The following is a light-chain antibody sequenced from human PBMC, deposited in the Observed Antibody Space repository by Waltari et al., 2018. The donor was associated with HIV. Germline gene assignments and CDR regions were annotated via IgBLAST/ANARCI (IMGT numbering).Light chain of an antibody. V-gene: IGLV2-14*01. CDR1: SSDVGRYDY. CDR2: EVS. CDR3: SSYTSISTLV. J-gene: IGLJ3*02. Sequence: QSALTQPASVSGSPGQSITISCTGTSSDVGRYDYVSWYQQHPGKAPKFMNYEVSNRPSVGSNRSSGSKSGNTASRTISGLQAEDESEYYCSSYTSISTLVFGGGTKLTVL.